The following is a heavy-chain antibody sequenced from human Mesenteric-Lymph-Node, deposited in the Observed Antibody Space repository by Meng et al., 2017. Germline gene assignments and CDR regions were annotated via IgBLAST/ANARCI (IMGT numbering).Heavy chain of an antibody. V-gene: IGHV3-30*03. J-gene: IGHJ4*02. D-gene: IGHD6-19*01. Sequence: GESLKISCAASGFTFSSYAMHWVRQAPVKGLEWVAFISFDGSNKKYGDSVKGRITISRDNSNNTLHLQMSSLTVEDTAVYYCARDPYTPGWYIFLDYWGQGTLVTVSS. CDR2: ISFDGSNK. CDR1: GFTFSSYA. CDR3: ARDPYTPGWYIFLDY.